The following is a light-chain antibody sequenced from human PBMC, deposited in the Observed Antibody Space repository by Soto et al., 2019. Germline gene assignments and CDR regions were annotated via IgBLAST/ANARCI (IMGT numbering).Light chain of an antibody. J-gene: IGLJ1*01. CDR2: DVS. V-gene: IGLV2-18*02. Sequence: QSALTQPPSVSGSPGHSVAISCTGTSRDVGSYNRVSWYQQPPGSAPKLMIYDVSNRPSGVPDRFSGSKSGNAASLTISGLQAEDEADYYCSSYTSSNTYVFGTGTKLTVL. CDR1: SRDVGSYNR. CDR3: SSYTSSNTYV.